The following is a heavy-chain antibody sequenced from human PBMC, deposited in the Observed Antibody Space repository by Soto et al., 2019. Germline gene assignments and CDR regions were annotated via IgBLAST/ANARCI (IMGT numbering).Heavy chain of an antibody. Sequence: QVQLVQSGAEVKKPGASVKVSCKASGYTFTSYVINWVRQATGQGLEYLGWMNPNSGNTGYVQKFQGRVTMTRDTSISTAYMELSSLRSEDTAVYFCARGVKSGAYSRWFDPWGQGTLVTVSS. CDR1: GYTFTSYV. J-gene: IGHJ5*02. D-gene: IGHD4-17*01. CDR2: MNPNSGNT. CDR3: ARGVKSGAYSRWFDP. V-gene: IGHV1-8*01.